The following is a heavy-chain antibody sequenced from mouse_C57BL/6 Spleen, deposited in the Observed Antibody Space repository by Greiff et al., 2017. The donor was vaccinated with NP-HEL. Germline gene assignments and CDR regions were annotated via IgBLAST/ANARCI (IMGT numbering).Heavy chain of an antibody. CDR2: LSYDGSN. D-gene: IGHD1-1*01. J-gene: IGHJ3*01. V-gene: IGHV3-6*01. CDR1: GYSITSGYY. CDR3: AREGYGSSYRFAY. Sequence: EVKLQESGPGLVKPSQSLSLTCSVTGYSITSGYYWNWIRQFPGNKLEWMGYLSYDGSNNYNPSLKNRISITRDTSKNQFFLKLNSVTTEDTATDYCAREGYGSSYRFAYWGQGTLVTVSA.